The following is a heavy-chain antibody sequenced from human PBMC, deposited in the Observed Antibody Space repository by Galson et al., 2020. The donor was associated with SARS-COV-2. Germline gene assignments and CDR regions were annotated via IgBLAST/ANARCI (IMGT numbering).Heavy chain of an antibody. D-gene: IGHD6-6*01. CDR3: ASYGTSSLDY. CDR1: GASMRSYY. J-gene: IGHJ4*02. Sequence: SETLSLTCTVSGASMRSYYWSWIRQAPGKGLEWIGHVFYTGTTYYNPSLKSRVTISVDTAENHFSLNLTSVTAADTAVYYCASYGTSSLDYWSQGTLVTVSS. V-gene: IGHV4-59*01. CDR2: VFYTGTT.